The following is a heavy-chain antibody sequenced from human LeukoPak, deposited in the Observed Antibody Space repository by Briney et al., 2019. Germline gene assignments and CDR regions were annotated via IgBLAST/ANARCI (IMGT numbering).Heavy chain of an antibody. CDR3: ARVNYYYMDV. Sequence: ASVKVSCKASGYSFTSYGISWVRQAPGQGLEWMGWIDPNSGGTNYEQKFQGRVTMTRDTSITAAYMELSRLRSDDTAVYYCARVNYYYMDVWGKGTTVTISS. J-gene: IGHJ6*03. V-gene: IGHV1-2*02. CDR2: IDPNSGGT. CDR1: GYSFTSYG.